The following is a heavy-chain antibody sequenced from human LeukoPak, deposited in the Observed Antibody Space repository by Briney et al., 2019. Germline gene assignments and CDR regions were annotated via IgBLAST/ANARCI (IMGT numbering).Heavy chain of an antibody. V-gene: IGHV3-21*01. CDR1: GFTFSSYS. CDR2: ISSSSSYI. D-gene: IGHD2-21*02. CDR3: ARGLCGGDCYSD. J-gene: IGHJ4*02. Sequence: GGSLRLSCAAPGFTFSSYSMNWVRQAPGKGLEWVSSISSSSSYIYYADSVKGRFIISRDNAKNSLYLQMNSLRAEDTAAYYCARGLCGGDCYSDWGQGTLVTVSS.